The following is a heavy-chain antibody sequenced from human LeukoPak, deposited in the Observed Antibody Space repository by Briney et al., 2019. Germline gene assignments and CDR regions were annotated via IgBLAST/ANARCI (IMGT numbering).Heavy chain of an antibody. Sequence: GGSLRLSCAASGFTFSDSYMSWIRQAPGKGLEWVSYISTSTGFTNYADSVKGRFTISRDNAKNTLYLQMNSLRVEDTAVYYCARGGPLTYWGQGTLVTVSS. CDR2: ISTSTGFT. J-gene: IGHJ4*02. V-gene: IGHV3-11*06. CDR3: ARGGPLTY. CDR1: GFTFSDSY.